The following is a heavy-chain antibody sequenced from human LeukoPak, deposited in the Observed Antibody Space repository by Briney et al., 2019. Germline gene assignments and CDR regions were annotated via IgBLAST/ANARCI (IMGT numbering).Heavy chain of an antibody. CDR2: IYNSGTT. D-gene: IGHD1/OR15-1a*01. CDR1: VGSIRDNY. J-gene: IGHJ4*02. CDR3: ARGNKYAGVFDY. V-gene: IGHV4-59*01. Sequence: SQTLSLTCSLSVGSIRDNYWSWIRQPPGKGLEWIGYIYNSGTTSYNPSLKGQVTISVDASKNQFSLKLYSVTAADTAVYYCARGNKYAGVFDYWGQGTLVTVSS.